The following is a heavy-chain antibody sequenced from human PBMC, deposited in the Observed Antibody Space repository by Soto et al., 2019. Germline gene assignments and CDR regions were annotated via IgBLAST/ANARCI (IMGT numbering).Heavy chain of an antibody. CDR3: AKDLFGELLINENGMDV. CDR1: GFTFSSYG. J-gene: IGHJ6*02. CDR2: ISYDGSNK. Sequence: GGSLRLSCAASGFTFSSYGMHWVRQAPGKGLEWVAVISYDGSNKYYADSVKGRFTISRDNSKNTLYLQMNSLRAEDTAVYYCAKDLFGELLINENGMDVWGQGTTVTVSS. V-gene: IGHV3-30*18. D-gene: IGHD3-10*01.